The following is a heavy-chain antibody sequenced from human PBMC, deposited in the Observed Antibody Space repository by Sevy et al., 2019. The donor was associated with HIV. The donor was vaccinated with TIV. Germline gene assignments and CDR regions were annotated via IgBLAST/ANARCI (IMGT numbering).Heavy chain of an antibody. CDR2: IRSKAYGGTT. CDR3: TTYDSVVDYYYGMDV. CDR1: GFTFGDYA. J-gene: IGHJ6*02. V-gene: IGHV3-49*04. D-gene: IGHD3-10*01. Sequence: GGSLRLSCTASGFTFGDYAMSWVRQAPGKGLEWVGFIRSKAYGGTTDYAAPVKGRFTISRDDSKNTLYLQMNSLKTEDTAVYYCTTYDSVVDYYYGMDVWGQGTTVTVSS.